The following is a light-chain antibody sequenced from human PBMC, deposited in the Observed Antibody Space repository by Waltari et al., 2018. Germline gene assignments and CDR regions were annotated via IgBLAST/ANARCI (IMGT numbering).Light chain of an antibody. Sequence: QSALTQPRSVSGSPGQSVTISRTGTSSDVGYYNYVSCYQQRPGKAPRLILYDVTKRPSGVPDRFSGSKSGNTASLTISGLQAEDEADFYCCSYAGSDILVFGGGTKLTVL. CDR3: CSYAGSDILV. J-gene: IGLJ2*01. CDR1: SSDVGYYNY. CDR2: DVT. V-gene: IGLV2-11*01.